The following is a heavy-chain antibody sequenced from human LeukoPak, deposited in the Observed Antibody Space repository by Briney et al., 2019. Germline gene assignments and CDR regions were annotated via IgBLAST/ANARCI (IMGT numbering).Heavy chain of an antibody. J-gene: IGHJ5*02. CDR3: TRVVIHFRPTAFDP. V-gene: IGHV3-49*04. CDR2: IRSKAYGGTT. CDR1: GFTFGDYA. D-gene: IGHD3-22*01. Sequence: GGSLRLSCTASGFTFGDYAMSWVRQAPGKGLEWVGFIRSKAYGGTTEYAASVKGRFTISRDDSKSIAYLQMNSLKTEDTAVYYCTRVVIHFRPTAFDPWGQGTLVTVSS.